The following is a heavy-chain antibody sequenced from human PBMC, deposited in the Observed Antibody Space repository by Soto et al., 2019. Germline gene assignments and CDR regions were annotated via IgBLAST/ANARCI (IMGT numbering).Heavy chain of an antibody. Sequence: ASVKVSCKASGYTFTSYGISWVRQAPGQGLEWMGWISAYNGNTNYAQKLQGRVTMTTDTSTSTAYMELRSLRSDDTAVYYCARDHRHLGYCSGGSCYVDDYWGQGTLVTV. D-gene: IGHD2-15*01. J-gene: IGHJ4*02. CDR1: GYTFTSYG. CDR3: ARDHRHLGYCSGGSCYVDDY. CDR2: ISAYNGNT. V-gene: IGHV1-18*01.